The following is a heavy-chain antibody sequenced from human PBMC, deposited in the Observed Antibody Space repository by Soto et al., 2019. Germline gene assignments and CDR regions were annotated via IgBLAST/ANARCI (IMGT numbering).Heavy chain of an antibody. CDR3: ATMGTPATGLYYFDY. D-gene: IGHD1-7*01. V-gene: IGHV4-30-4*01. CDR1: GGSISSGNYY. Sequence: QVQLQESGPGLVKPSQTLSLTCTVSGGSISSGNYYWSWISQPPGKGLEWIGFISYSGSTYYNASLKSRVTISVDTSKNQFSLNLSFVTAADTAVYYCATMGTPATGLYYFDYWGQGTLVTVSS. CDR2: ISYSGST. J-gene: IGHJ4*02.